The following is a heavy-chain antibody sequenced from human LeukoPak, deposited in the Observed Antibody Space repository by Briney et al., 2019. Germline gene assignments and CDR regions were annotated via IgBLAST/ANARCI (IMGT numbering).Heavy chain of an antibody. CDR1: GGSISSYY. J-gene: IGHJ4*02. CDR3: ARGYYYGSGGYYS. Sequence: PSETLSLTCTVSGGSISSYYWSWIRQPPGKGLEWIGYIYYSGSTNYNPSLKSRVTISVDTSKNQFSLKLSSVTAADTAVYYCARGYYYGSGGYYSWGQGTLVTVSS. CDR2: IYYSGST. V-gene: IGHV4-59*01. D-gene: IGHD3-10*01.